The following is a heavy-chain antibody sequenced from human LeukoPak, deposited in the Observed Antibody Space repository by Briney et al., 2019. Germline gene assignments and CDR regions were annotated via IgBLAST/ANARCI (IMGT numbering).Heavy chain of an antibody. Sequence: PSETLSLTCTVSGGSISGYYWSWIRQPAGKGLEWIGRMSTSGNSNYIPSLVSRVTMSVDTSKNRFSLNLSSVTAADTAVYYCARESGSMRWFDPWGQGTLVTVSS. CDR3: ARESGSMRWFDP. V-gene: IGHV4-4*07. CDR1: GGSISGYY. J-gene: IGHJ5*02. D-gene: IGHD6-25*01. CDR2: MSTSGNS.